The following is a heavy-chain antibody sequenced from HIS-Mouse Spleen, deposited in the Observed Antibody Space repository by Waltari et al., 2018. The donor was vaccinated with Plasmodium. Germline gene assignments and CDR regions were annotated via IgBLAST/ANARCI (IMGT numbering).Heavy chain of an antibody. CDR3: ARDRITGTSYFDY. Sequence: QLQLQESGPGLVKPSETLSLTCTVSGGSISSSSYYWGWIRQPPGKGLEWIGSIHYSWSTYYNPSLKSGVAISVDTSKNQLSRKRSSVTAADTAVYYCARDRITGTSYFDYWGQGTLVTVSS. J-gene: IGHJ4*02. CDR1: GGSISSSSYY. CDR2: IHYSWST. D-gene: IGHD1-7*01. V-gene: IGHV4-39*07.